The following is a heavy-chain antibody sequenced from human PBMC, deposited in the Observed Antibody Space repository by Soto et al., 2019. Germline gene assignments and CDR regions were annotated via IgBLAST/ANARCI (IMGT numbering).Heavy chain of an antibody. CDR2: IYSGGYT. CDR3: ATPGGGGGY. J-gene: IGHJ4*02. CDR1: GFTVSNNY. D-gene: IGHD3-10*01. V-gene: IGHV3-53*01. Sequence: EVQLVESGGGLIQPGGSLRLSCAVSGFTVSNNYISWVRQAPGKGLEGVSVIYSGGYTAYGDSVKGRFTISRDNSKNTLFLKINSRGAPATAVFYWATPGGGGGYWGQGTLVTVSS.